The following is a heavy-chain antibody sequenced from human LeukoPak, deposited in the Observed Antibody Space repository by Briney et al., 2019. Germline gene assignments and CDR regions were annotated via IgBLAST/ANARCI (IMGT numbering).Heavy chain of an antibody. CDR2: IYTSGST. D-gene: IGHD2-15*01. CDR1: GGSISSGSYY. CDR3: ASFYCSGGSCYQYYSYYYMDV. J-gene: IGHJ6*03. V-gene: IGHV4-61*02. Sequence: SETLSLTCTVSGGSISSGSYYWSWIRQPAGKGLEWIGRIYTSGSTNYNPSLKSRVTISVDTSKNQFSLKLNSVTAADTAVYYCASFYCSGGSCYQYYSYYYMDVWGKGTTVTISS.